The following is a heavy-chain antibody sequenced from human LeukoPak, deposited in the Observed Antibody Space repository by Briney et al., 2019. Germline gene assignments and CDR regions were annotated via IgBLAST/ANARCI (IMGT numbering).Heavy chain of an antibody. CDR1: GGSFSGYY. J-gene: IGHJ4*02. CDR2: INHSGNT. D-gene: IGHD1-1*01. V-gene: IGHV4-34*01. Sequence: SETLSLTCAVYGGSFSGYYWSWIRQPPGEGLEWIGEINHSGNTYYNPTLKSRVTISVDTSKNQFSLELNSVTAADTAVYYCASKYNFGENWGQGTLVTVSS. CDR3: ASKYNFGEN.